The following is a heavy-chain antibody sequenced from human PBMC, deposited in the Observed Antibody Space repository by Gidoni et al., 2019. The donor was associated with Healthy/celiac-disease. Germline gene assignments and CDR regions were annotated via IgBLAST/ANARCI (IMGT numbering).Heavy chain of an antibody. CDR1: GGSISSYY. CDR3: ARGVASRDAFDI. V-gene: IGHV4-59*01. D-gene: IGHD2-2*01. Sequence: QVQLQESGPGLVKPSETLPLTCTVSGGSISSYYWSWIRQPPGQGLEWIGYIYYSGSPNYNPSLKSRVTISVDTSKNQFSLKLSSVTGADTAVYYCARGVASRDAFDIWGQGTMVTVSS. CDR2: IYYSGSP. J-gene: IGHJ3*02.